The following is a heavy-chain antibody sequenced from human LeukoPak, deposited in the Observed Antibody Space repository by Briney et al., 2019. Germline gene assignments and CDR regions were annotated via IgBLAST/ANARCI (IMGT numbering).Heavy chain of an antibody. CDR3: ARGNGNVGGRLDP. Sequence: PGGSLRLSCAASGSSVSGIHMNWVRQAPGKNLEWVSGLYSGGATYYADSLGGRFTISRDPSKNTVYLQMTSLRVDDSAIYYCARGNGNVGGRLDPWGQGTRVTVSS. D-gene: IGHD4-23*01. CDR2: LYSGGAT. CDR1: GSSVSGIH. J-gene: IGHJ5*02. V-gene: IGHV3-66*01.